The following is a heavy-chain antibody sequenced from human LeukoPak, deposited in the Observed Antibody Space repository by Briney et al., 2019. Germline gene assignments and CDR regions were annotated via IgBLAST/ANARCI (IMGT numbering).Heavy chain of an antibody. Sequence: PGGSLRLSCVASGFTFSSYWMSWVGQAPGKGLEWVANIKQDGSEKNYVDSVKGRFTISRDNDENSLYLQMNSLRAEDTAVYYCARDRAGFDYWGQGTLVTVSS. CDR1: GFTFSSYW. J-gene: IGHJ4*02. V-gene: IGHV3-7*03. CDR2: IKQDGSEK. D-gene: IGHD1-14*01. CDR3: ARDRAGFDY.